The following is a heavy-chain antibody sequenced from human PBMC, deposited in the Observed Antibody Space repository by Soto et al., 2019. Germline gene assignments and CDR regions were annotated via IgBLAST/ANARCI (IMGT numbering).Heavy chain of an antibody. V-gene: IGHV3-73*01. D-gene: IGHD5-18*01. CDR2: ITSKVRGYAT. J-gene: IGHJ4*02. Sequence: GESLKISCAASGFTFSDSILHWVRQASGKGLEWIGRITSKVRGYATAYAASVKGKFIISRDDSKNTAYLQMNSLEVEDTAVYFCARLVDTGVDTLAYDYWGQGALVTVSS. CDR1: GFTFSDSI. CDR3: ARLVDTGVDTLAYDY.